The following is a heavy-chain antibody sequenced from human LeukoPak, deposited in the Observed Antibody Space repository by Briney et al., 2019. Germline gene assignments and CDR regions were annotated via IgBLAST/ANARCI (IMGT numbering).Heavy chain of an antibody. Sequence: SETLSHTCTVSGGSISSYYWSWIRQPPGKGLEWIGYIYYSGSTTYNPSLKSRVTILVDSSKNQFSLKLSSVTAADTAAYYCARGSIVVAGDFDYWGQGTLVTVSS. V-gene: IGHV4-59*01. CDR1: GGSISSYY. CDR3: ARGSIVVAGDFDY. CDR2: IYYSGST. D-gene: IGHD6-19*01. J-gene: IGHJ4*02.